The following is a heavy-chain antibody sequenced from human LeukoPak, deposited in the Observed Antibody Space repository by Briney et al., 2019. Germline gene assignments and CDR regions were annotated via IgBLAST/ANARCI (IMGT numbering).Heavy chain of an antibody. V-gene: IGHV4-59*01. CDR2: IYYSGST. CDR3: ARDRDYYDSSGYYSAFDT. Sequence: SETLSLTCTVSGGSISSYYWSWIRQPPGKGLEWIGYIYYSGSTNYNPSLKSRVTISVDTSKNQFSLKLSSVTAADTAVYYCARDRDYYDSSGYYSAFDTWGQGTMVTVSS. J-gene: IGHJ3*02. CDR1: GGSISSYY. D-gene: IGHD3-22*01.